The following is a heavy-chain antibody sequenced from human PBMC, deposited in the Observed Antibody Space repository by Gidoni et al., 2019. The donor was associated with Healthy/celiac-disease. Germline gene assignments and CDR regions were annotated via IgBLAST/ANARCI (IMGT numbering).Heavy chain of an antibody. Sequence: QPQLQESGPGLVTPSATLSPTCAVSGRSISSSSYHWGRLRQPPRKGLEWIGSIYYSGSTYYNPSLKSRVTISVDTSKNQFSLKLSSVTAADTAVYYCARHVSRTSCYFDYWGQGTLVTVSS. J-gene: IGHJ4*02. V-gene: IGHV4-39*01. D-gene: IGHD2-2*01. CDR3: ARHVSRTSCYFDY. CDR2: IYYSGST. CDR1: GRSISSSSYH.